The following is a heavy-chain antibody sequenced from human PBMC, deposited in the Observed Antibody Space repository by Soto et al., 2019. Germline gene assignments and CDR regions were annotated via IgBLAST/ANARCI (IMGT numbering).Heavy chain of an antibody. CDR3: AHGSNTVTTSGWTGYFDY. D-gene: IGHD4-17*01. Sequence: QITLKESGPTLVKPTQTLTLTCTLSGFSLSSSGGGVGWIRQPPGKALEWLALIYWDDDKRYSPSLKSRLTITKDTSKNQVVLTMTNMDPVDTATYYCAHGSNTVTTSGWTGYFDYWGQGTLVTVSS. V-gene: IGHV2-5*02. CDR1: GFSLSSSGGG. CDR2: IYWDDDK. J-gene: IGHJ4*02.